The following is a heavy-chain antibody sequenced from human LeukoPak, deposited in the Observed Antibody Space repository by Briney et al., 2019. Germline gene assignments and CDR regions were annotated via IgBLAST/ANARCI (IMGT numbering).Heavy chain of an antibody. V-gene: IGHV3-23*01. CDR3: AKHYYGGNLDY. CDR1: GLTFSSYA. Sequence: GGSLRLSCAASGLTFSSYAMSWVRQAPGKGLEWVSAISGSGGSTYYADSVKGRFTTSRDNSKNTLYLQMNSLRAEDTAVYYCAKHYYGGNLDYWGQGTLVTVSS. D-gene: IGHD4-23*01. J-gene: IGHJ4*02. CDR2: ISGSGGST.